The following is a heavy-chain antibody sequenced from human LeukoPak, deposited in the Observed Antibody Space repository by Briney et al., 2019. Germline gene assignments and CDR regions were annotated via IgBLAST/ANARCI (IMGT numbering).Heavy chain of an antibody. CDR3: ARGGSSGLLGFDY. J-gene: IGHJ4*02. CDR2: MNPNSGNT. D-gene: IGHD6-19*01. V-gene: IGHV1-8*01. CDR1: GYTFTSYD. Sequence: ASVKVSCKASGYTFTSYDINWVRQATGQGLEWMGWMNPNSGNTNYAQKFQGRVTMTRDTSISTAYMELSRLRSDDTAVYYCARGGSSGLLGFDYWGQGTLVTVSS.